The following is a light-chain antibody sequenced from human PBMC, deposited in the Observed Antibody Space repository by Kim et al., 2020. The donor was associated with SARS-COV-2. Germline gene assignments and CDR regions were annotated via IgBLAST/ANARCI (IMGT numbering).Light chain of an antibody. V-gene: IGLV2-14*01. J-gene: IGLJ1*01. CDR3: NSYTSSRTYV. CDR1: SSDVGVYNY. Sequence: QSALTQPASVSGSPGQSITISCTGTSSDVGVYNYVSWYQQHPGKAPKLMIYDVIKRPSGVSNRFSGSKSGNTASLTISGLQAEDEADYYCNSYTSSRTYVFGTGTKVTVL. CDR2: DVI.